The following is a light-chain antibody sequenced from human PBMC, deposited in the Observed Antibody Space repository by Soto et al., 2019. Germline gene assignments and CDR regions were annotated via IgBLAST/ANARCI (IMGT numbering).Light chain of an antibody. CDR3: MQGTHWPLT. J-gene: IGKJ5*01. CDR2: KIS. CDR1: QGLLTMDGNTY. V-gene: IGKV2-30*01. Sequence: EVIITQPPFSLSFSLEQAPSISSWSSQGLLTMDGNTYLNWFQQRPGQSPRRLIYKISNRDSGVPDRFSGSGSGTYFTLQISRVEAEDVGIYYCMQGTHWPLTFGQGTRLEIQ.